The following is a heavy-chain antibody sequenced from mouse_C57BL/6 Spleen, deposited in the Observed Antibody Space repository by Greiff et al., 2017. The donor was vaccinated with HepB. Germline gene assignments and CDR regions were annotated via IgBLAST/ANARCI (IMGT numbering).Heavy chain of an antibody. J-gene: IGHJ2*01. D-gene: IGHD1-1*01. V-gene: IGHV1-55*01. CDR3: ARGGSRSPYGY. Sequence: QVQLQQSGAELVKPGASVKMSCKASGYTFTSYWITWVKQRPGQGLEWIGDIYPGSGSTNYNEKFKSKATLTVDTSSSTAYMQLSSLTSEDSAVYYCARGGSRSPYGYWGQGTTLTVSS. CDR2: IYPGSGST. CDR1: GYTFTSYW.